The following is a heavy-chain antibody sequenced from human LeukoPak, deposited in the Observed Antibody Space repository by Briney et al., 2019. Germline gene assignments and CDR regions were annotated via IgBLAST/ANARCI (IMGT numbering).Heavy chain of an antibody. CDR3: ARGHPYYFDY. Sequence: PGGSLRLSCAASGFTFDDYTMQWVRQAPEKGLEWVSLISWDGGSTYYGDSVKGRFTISRDNSKNSLYLQMNSLRTEDTALYYCARGHPYYFDYWGQGTLVTVSS. CDR2: ISWDGGST. V-gene: IGHV3-43*01. J-gene: IGHJ4*02. D-gene: IGHD3-10*01. CDR1: GFTFDDYT.